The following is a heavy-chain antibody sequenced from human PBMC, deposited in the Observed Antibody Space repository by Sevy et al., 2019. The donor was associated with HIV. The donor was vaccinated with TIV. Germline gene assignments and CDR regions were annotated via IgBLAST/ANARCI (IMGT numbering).Heavy chain of an antibody. Sequence: GGSLRLSCAASGFTFSPYSMNWVRQAPGKGREWVSSISSSSSYIYYADSVKGRFIIPSDNAKNSPYLKMNSLRAEDTAVYYCAREGGHVNIFGVVPRDAMDVWGQGTTVTVSS. D-gene: IGHD3-3*02. CDR3: AREGGHVNIFGVVPRDAMDV. J-gene: IGHJ6*02. V-gene: IGHV3-21*01. CDR2: ISSSSSYI. CDR1: GFTFSPYS.